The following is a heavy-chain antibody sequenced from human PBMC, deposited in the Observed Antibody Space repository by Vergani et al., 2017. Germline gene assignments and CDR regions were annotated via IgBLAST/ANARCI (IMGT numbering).Heavy chain of an antibody. D-gene: IGHD6-19*01. CDR2: IYPGDSDT. CDR1: GYSFTGYW. V-gene: IGHV5-51*03. Sequence: EVQLVQSGAEVRKPGESLKISCKGSGYSFTGYWIGWVRQMPGKGLEWMGIIYPGDSDTRYSPSFQGQVTISADKSISTAYLQWSSLKASDTAMYYCARGAVAASYYYGMDVWGQGTTVTVSS. CDR3: ARGAVAASYYYGMDV. J-gene: IGHJ6*02.